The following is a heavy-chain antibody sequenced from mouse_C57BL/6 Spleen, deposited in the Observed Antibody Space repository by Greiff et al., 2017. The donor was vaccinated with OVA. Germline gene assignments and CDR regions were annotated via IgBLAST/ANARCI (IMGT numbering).Heavy chain of an antibody. D-gene: IGHD3-3*01. CDR2: IYPRSGNT. CDR3: ARGDGGFAY. V-gene: IGHV1-81*01. CDR1: GYTFTSYG. Sequence: VQLQQSGAELARPGASVKLSCKASGYTFTSYGISWVKQRTGQGLEWIGEIYPRSGNTYYNEKFKGKATLTADKSSSTAYMVLRSLTSEDSAVYFCARGDGGFAYWGQGTLVTVSA. J-gene: IGHJ3*01.